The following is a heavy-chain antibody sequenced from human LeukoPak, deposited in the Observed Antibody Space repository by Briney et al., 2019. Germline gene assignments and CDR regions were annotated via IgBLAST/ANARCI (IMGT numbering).Heavy chain of an antibody. CDR1: GGSISSYY. V-gene: IGHV4-59*08. Sequence: PSETLSLTCTVSGGSISSYYRSWIRQPPGKGLEWIGYIYYSGSTNYNPSLKSRVTISMDASKNQFSLKLSSVTAADTALYYCARRSTYGFFDYWGQGTLVTVSS. CDR2: IYYSGST. D-gene: IGHD4-17*01. J-gene: IGHJ4*02. CDR3: ARRSTYGFFDY.